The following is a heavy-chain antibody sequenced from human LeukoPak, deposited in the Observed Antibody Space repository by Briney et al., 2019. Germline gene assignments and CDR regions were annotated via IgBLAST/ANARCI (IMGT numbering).Heavy chain of an antibody. CDR3: TEHRRPDAFDI. D-gene: IGHD2-21*01. J-gene: IGHJ3*02. CDR2: IYSGGST. Sequence: GGSLRLSCAASGFTASSNYMSWVRQAPGKGLEWVSVIYSGGSTYYADSVKGRFTISRDNSKNTLYLQMNSLRAEDTAVYYCTEHRRPDAFDIWGQGTMVTVSS. CDR1: GFTASSNY. V-gene: IGHV3-66*01.